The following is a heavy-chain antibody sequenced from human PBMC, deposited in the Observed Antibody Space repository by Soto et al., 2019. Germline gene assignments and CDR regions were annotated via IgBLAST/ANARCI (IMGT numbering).Heavy chain of an antibody. V-gene: IGHV3-23*01. D-gene: IGHD3-22*01. CDR3: AKVPSYYDSSGYPDDY. Sequence: GGSLRLSCAASGFTFSSYAMSWVRQAPGKGLEWVSAISGSGGSTYYADSVKGRFTISRDNSKNTLYLQMNSLRAEDTAVYYCAKVPSYYDSSGYPDDYWGQGTLVTVSS. J-gene: IGHJ4*02. CDR1: GFTFSSYA. CDR2: ISGSGGST.